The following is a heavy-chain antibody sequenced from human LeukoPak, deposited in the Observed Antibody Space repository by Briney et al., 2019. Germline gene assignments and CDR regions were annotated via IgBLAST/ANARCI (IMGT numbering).Heavy chain of an antibody. D-gene: IGHD1-26*01. CDR3: TRDRSSYGDYYYGMDV. Sequence: PGRSLRLSCTASGFTFGDYAMSWVRQAPGKGLEWVGFIRSKAYGGTTEYAASAKGRFTISRDDSKSIAYLQMNSLKTEDTAVYYCTRDRSSYGDYYYGMDVWGQGTTVTVSS. CDR1: GFTFGDYA. CDR2: IRSKAYGGTT. J-gene: IGHJ6*02. V-gene: IGHV3-49*04.